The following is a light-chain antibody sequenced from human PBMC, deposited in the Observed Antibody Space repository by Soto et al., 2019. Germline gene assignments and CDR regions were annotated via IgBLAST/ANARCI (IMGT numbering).Light chain of an antibody. CDR3: QHYNDWPRT. V-gene: IGKV3-15*01. CDR1: QSVSRN. J-gene: IGKJ1*01. Sequence: EIVMTQSPATLSVSPGERATLSCRASQSVSRNLAWYQQKPGQVPRLLVYGASTRATGIPARFSGSGSGTEFTLTITSLQSEDFAVYYCQHYNDWPRTFGQGTRVDIK. CDR2: GAS.